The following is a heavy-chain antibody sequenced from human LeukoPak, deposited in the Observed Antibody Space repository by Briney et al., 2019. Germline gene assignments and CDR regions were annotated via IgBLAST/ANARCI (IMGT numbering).Heavy chain of an antibody. J-gene: IGHJ5*02. V-gene: IGHV4-4*07. CDR3: TGRGTDDWFDP. D-gene: IGHD3-16*01. Sequence: SETLSLTCTVSGGSISGHYWNWIRQPAGKGLEWIGRIYTSGSTKYNPSLKSRVTMSVDTSKNQFSLKMSSVTAADTAVYYCTGRGTDDWFDPWGQGTLVTVSS. CDR2: IYTSGST. CDR1: GGSISGHY.